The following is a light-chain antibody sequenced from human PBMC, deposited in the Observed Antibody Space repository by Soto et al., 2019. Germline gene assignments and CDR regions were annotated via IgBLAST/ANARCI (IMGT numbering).Light chain of an antibody. CDR3: AAWDDSLNGWV. V-gene: IGLV1-44*01. Sequence: QSVLTQAPSVSGTPGQRVTISCSGTSSNIGSNTVNWYQQLPGPAPKLLIYNNDQRPSGVPDRFSGSKSGTSASLAIGGLQSEDEADYYCAAWDDSLNGWVFGGGTKVTVL. CDR1: SSNIGSNT. CDR2: NND. J-gene: IGLJ3*02.